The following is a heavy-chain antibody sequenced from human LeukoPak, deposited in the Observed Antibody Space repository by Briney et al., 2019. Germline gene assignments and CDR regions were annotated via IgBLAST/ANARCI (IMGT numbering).Heavy chain of an antibody. J-gene: IGHJ4*02. V-gene: IGHV4-59*08. Sequence: SETLSLTCSVSGGSNSGYYWSWIRQPPGKGLEWIGYINYSGRTDYSPSLKSRVTISVDTSKNQFSLKLSSVTAADTAVFYCARTLSGWYYFDYWGQGTLVTVSS. D-gene: IGHD6-13*01. CDR2: INYSGRT. CDR1: GGSNSGYY. CDR3: ARTLSGWYYFDY.